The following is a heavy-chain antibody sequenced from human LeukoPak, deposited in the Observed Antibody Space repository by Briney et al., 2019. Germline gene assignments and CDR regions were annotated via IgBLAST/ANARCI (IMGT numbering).Heavy chain of an antibody. D-gene: IGHD4-23*01. CDR1: GYTFTSYY. CDR3: ARERGTTVVTASEYFQH. CDR2: INPSGGST. Sequence: ASVKVSCKASGYTFTSYYMHWVRQAPGQGLEWMGIINPSGGSTSYARKFQGRVTMTRDTSTSTVYMELSSLRSEDTAVYYCARERGTTVVTASEYFQHWGQGTLVTVCS. V-gene: IGHV1-46*01. J-gene: IGHJ1*01.